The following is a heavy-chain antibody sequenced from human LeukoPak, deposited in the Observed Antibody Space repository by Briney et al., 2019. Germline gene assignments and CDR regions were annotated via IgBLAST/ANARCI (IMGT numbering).Heavy chain of an antibody. V-gene: IGHV3-30-3*01. Sequence: GGSLRLSCAASGFTFSSYAMHWVRQAPDKGLEWVAVISYDGSNKYYADSVKGRFTISRDNSKNTLYLQMNSLRAEDTAVYYCATRRYGAFLGAFDIWGQGTMVTVSS. CDR2: ISYDGSNK. J-gene: IGHJ3*02. D-gene: IGHD3-3*01. CDR3: ATRRYGAFLGAFDI. CDR1: GFTFSSYA.